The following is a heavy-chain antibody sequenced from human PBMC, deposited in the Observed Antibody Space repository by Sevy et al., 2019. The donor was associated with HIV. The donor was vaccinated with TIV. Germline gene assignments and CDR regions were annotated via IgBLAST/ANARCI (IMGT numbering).Heavy chain of an antibody. V-gene: IGHV1-2*02. D-gene: IGHD5-18*01. CDR1: GYTFTGQY. J-gene: IGHJ4*02. Sequence: ASVKVSCKASGYTFTGQYIHWVRQAPGQELEWMGWIHPNSGNTNYAQEFQGRVTMTRDTSISTAYMELSGLKSDDTAVYYCSRDLRLRGYSYGCFDYWGQGTLVTVSS. CDR2: IHPNSGNT. CDR3: SRDLRLRGYSYGCFDY.